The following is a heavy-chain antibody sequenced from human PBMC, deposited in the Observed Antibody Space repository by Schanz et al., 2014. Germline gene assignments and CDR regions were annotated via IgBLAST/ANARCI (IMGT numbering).Heavy chain of an antibody. Sequence: QVQLVESGGGVVQFGRSLRLSCVASGFTFSSYGMHWVRQAPGKGLEWVAVIWYDENNKYYADSVKGRFTMSRDNSKNPLYLQMNSLRAEDTALYYSARPIFRRKIHVDYWGRGTLVTVSS. CDR2: IWYDENNK. D-gene: IGHD3-3*01. CDR1: GFTFSSYG. CDR3: ARPIFRRKIHVDY. J-gene: IGHJ4*01. V-gene: IGHV3-33*01.